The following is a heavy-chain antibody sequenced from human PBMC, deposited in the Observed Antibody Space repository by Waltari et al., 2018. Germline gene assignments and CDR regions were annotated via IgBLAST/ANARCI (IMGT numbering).Heavy chain of an antibody. D-gene: IGHD7-27*01. V-gene: IGHV5-51*01. J-gene: IGHJ4*02. CDR3: AGDHLSLTAYYFDY. CDR1: GYTFPNFS. CDR2: VYPGDGEI. Sequence: EVQLVQSGAEVRKPGESLKISCTASGYTFPNFSIAWWRQMPGKGLKWMGMVYPGDGEIRYSPSFQGQVTISADKSINTAYLQWNSLKTSDTAIYYCAGDHLSLTAYYFDYWGQGTLVTVSS.